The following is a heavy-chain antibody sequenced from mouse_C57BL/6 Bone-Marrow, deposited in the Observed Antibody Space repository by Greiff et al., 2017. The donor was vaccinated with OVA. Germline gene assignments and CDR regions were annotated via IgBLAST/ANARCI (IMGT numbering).Heavy chain of an antibody. CDR2: ISSGGDYI. V-gene: IGHV5-9-1*02. CDR1: GFTFSSYA. J-gene: IGHJ2*01. D-gene: IGHD3-2*02. Sequence: EVQRVESGEGLVKPGGSLKLSCAASGFTFSSYAMSWVRQTPEKRLEWVAYISSGGDYIYYADTVKGRFTISRDNARNTLYLQMSSLKSEDTAMYYCTRSDSSGSPVWFDYWGQGTTLTVSS. CDR3: TRSDSSGSPVWFDY.